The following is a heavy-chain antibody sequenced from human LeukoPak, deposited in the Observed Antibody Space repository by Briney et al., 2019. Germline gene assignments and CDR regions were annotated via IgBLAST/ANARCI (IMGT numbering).Heavy chain of an antibody. D-gene: IGHD3-10*01. J-gene: IGHJ4*02. V-gene: IGHV3-30*02. Sequence: GGSLRLSCAASGFTFSNYGMHWVRQAPGKGLEWVAFIYYHGNNKNYADFVKGRFTISRDNSKNTLFLQMNSLRAEDTAVYYCARGNYYGSGCDFWGQGSPVTVSS. CDR3: ARGNYYGSGCDF. CDR2: IYYHGNNK. CDR1: GFTFSNYG.